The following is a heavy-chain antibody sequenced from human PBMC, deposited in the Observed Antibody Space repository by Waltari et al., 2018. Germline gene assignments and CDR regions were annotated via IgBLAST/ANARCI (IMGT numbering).Heavy chain of an antibody. CDR2: IQYDVSIK. CDR1: GFTLGNYG. Sequence: QVQVVESGGGVVQPGGSLRLSCAASGFTLGNYGMHWVRQAPGKGLEWVAGIQYDVSIKHYADSVKGRFTISRENAKHTRYLEMNSLRAEDTAVYYCAREFSRICFHALDGWGQGTAVTVSS. CDR3: AREFSRICFHALDG. J-gene: IGHJ6*02. D-gene: IGHD3-3*02. V-gene: IGHV3-33*01.